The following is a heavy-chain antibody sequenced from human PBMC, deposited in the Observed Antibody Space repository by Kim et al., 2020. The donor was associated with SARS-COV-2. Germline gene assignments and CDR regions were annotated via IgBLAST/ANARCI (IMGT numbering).Heavy chain of an antibody. D-gene: IGHD1-1*01. Sequence: SETLSLTCTVSGGSISSYYWSWIRQPPGKGLEWIGYIYYSGSTNYNPSLKSRVTISVDTSKNQFSLKLSSVTAADTAVYYCATATYRTTFRAFDIWGQGTMVTVSS. CDR3: ATATYRTTFRAFDI. V-gene: IGHV4-59*01. J-gene: IGHJ3*02. CDR2: IYYSGST. CDR1: GGSISSYY.